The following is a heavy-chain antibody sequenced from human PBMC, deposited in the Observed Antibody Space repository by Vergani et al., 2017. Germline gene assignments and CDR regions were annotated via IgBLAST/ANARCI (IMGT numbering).Heavy chain of an antibody. CDR2: IYFSGST. J-gene: IGHJ6*02. CDR3: ARSPGGAYCYYYYGMDV. CDR1: GGSISSGGYY. D-gene: IGHD4-17*01. V-gene: IGHV4-31*03. Sequence: QVQLQESGPGLVKPSQTLSLTCTVSGGSISSGGYYWSWIRQHPGKGLEWIGYIYFSGSTYYNPSLKSRVTISVDTSKNQFSLKLSSVTAADTAVYYCARSPGGAYCYYYYGMDVWGQGTTVTVSS.